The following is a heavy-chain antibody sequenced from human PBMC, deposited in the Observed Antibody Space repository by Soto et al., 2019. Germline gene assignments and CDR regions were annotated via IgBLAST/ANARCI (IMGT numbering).Heavy chain of an antibody. D-gene: IGHD1-1*01. CDR1: GGTFSSYT. V-gene: IGHV1-69*02. CDR3: ASQTGTLDYYYMDV. Sequence: SVKVSCKASGGTFSSYTVSWVRQAPGQGLEWMGRIIPILGIANYAQKFQGRVTITADKSTSTAYMELSSLRSEDTAVYYCASQTGTLDYYYMDVWGKGTTVTVS. CDR2: IIPILGIA. J-gene: IGHJ6*03.